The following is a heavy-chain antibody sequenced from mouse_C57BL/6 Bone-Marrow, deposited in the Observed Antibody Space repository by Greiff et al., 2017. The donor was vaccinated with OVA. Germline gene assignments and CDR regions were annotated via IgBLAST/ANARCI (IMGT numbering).Heavy chain of an antibody. CDR3: ARENYYGSSLAY. Sequence: VQLVESGAELVRPGTSVKMSCKASGYTFTNYWIGWAKQRPGHGLEWIGAIYPGGGYTNYIEKFKGKATLTPDKSSSTAYMQFSSLTSEDSAIYYCARENYYGSSLAYWGQGTLVTGSA. CDR1: GYTFTNYW. V-gene: IGHV1-63*01. D-gene: IGHD1-1*01. J-gene: IGHJ3*01. CDR2: IYPGGGYT.